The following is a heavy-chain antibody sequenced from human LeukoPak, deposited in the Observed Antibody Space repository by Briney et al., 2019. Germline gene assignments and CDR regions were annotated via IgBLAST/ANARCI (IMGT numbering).Heavy chain of an antibody. Sequence: ASVKVSCKASSYTFTSYGISWVRQAPGQGLEWMGWINACNGNTNYAQKLQGRVTMTTDTSTSTAYMELRSLRSDDTAVYYCARVMGFFYYGMDVWGQGTTVTVSS. J-gene: IGHJ6*02. CDR1: SYTFTSYG. V-gene: IGHV1-18*01. CDR3: ARVMGFFYYGMDV. CDR2: INACNGNT.